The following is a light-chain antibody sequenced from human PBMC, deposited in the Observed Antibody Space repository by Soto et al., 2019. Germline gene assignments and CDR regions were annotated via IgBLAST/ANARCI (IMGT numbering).Light chain of an antibody. CDR1: TSNIGSNT. CDR2: SND. CDR3: ASWDDSLSSHV. Sequence: QSVLTQPPSASGTPGQRVTISCSGSTSNIGSNTVTWYQQFPGAAPRLLIHSNDQRPSGVPDRFSGSKSGTSASLALSGLQSEDEADYYCASWDDSLSSHVFGGGTKVTFL. V-gene: IGLV1-44*01. J-gene: IGLJ1*01.